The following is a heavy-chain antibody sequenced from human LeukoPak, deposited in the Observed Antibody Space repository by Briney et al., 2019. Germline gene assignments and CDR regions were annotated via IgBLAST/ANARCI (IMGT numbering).Heavy chain of an antibody. CDR1: GLTVSSNY. CDR3: ARSPIAVAGQNTFDY. CDR2: LYSGGST. D-gene: IGHD6-19*01. V-gene: IGHV3-66*01. Sequence: GGSLRLSCAASGLTVSSNYMSWVRQAPGKGLEWVSVLYSGGSTYYADSVKGRFTISRDNSKNTLYLQMNSLRAEDTAVYYCARSPIAVAGQNTFDYWGQGTLVTVSS. J-gene: IGHJ4*02.